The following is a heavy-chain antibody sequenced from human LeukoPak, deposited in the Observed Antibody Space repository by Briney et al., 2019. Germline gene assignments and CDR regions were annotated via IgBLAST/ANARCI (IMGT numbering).Heavy chain of an antibody. V-gene: IGHV3-30*18. CDR1: GFTFSSYG. D-gene: IGHD6-19*01. J-gene: IGHJ4*02. Sequence: PGRSLRLSCAASGFTFSSYGMHWVRQAPGKGLEWVAVISYDGSNKYYADSVKGRFTISRGNSKNTLYLQMNSLRAEDTAVYYCAKDGSGWYVFHSPYDYWGQGTLVTVSS. CDR3: AKDGSGWYVFHSPYDY. CDR2: ISYDGSNK.